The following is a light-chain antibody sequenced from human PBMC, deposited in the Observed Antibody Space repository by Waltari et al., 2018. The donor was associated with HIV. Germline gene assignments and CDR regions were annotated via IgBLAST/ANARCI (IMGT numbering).Light chain of an antibody. J-gene: IGLJ2*01. CDR1: SSDVGGYNY. CDR2: DVS. CDR3: SSYTSSSTPLVV. V-gene: IGLV2-14*03. Sequence: QSALTQPASVSGSPGQSITISCTGTSSDVGGYNYVSWYQQHPGKAPKLMIYDVSNRPSGVSNRFSGSKSGNTDSLTISGLQAEDEADYYCSSYTSSSTPLVVFGGGTKLTVL.